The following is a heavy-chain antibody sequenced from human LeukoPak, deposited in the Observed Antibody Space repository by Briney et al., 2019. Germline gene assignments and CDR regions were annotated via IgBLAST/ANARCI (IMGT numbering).Heavy chain of an antibody. V-gene: IGHV3-74*01. Sequence: GGSLRLSCAGSGFTFSRYWMHWVRQAPEKGLVWVTRIDGDGSSIDYADSVKGRFTISRDNAKNTLYLQMNSLRAEDTAVYYCAREDIVATTAVDYWGQGTLVTVSS. CDR1: GFTFSRYW. CDR2: IDGDGSSI. D-gene: IGHD5-12*01. CDR3: AREDIVATTAVDY. J-gene: IGHJ4*02.